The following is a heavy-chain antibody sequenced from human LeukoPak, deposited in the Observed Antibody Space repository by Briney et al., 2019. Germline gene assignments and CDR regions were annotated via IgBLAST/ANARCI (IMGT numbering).Heavy chain of an antibody. J-gene: IGHJ5*02. V-gene: IGHV1-8*01. D-gene: IGHD2-15*01. Sequence: GASVKVSCKASGYTFTSYDINWVRQATGQGLEWMGWMNPNSGNTGYAQKFQGRVTMTRNTSISTAYMELSSLRSKDTAVYYCASRYCSGGSCYLFDPWGQGTLVTVSS. CDR1: GYTFTSYD. CDR3: ASRYCSGGSCYLFDP. CDR2: MNPNSGNT.